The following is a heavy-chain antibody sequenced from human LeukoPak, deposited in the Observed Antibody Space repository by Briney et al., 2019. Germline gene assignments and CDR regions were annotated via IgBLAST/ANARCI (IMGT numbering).Heavy chain of an antibody. Sequence: GGSLRLSCAASGFTFDDYAMHWVRQAPGKGLERVSGISWNSGSIGYADSVKGRFTISRDNARNSLYLQMNSLRAEDTALYYCAKDMGVGAGPFDYWGQGTLVTVSS. CDR3: AKDMGVGAGPFDY. J-gene: IGHJ4*02. CDR2: ISWNSGSI. CDR1: GFTFDDYA. V-gene: IGHV3-9*01. D-gene: IGHD1-26*01.